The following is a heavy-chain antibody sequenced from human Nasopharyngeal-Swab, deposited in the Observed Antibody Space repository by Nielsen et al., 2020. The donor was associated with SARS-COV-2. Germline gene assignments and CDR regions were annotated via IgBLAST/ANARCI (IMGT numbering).Heavy chain of an antibody. CDR3: ARHRGGYSSSSFDY. J-gene: IGHJ4*02. CDR1: GGSISSYY. D-gene: IGHD6-6*01. CDR2: IYYSGST. Sequence: SETLSLTCTVSGGSISSYYWSWIRQPPGKGLEWIGYIYYSGSTNYNSSLKSRVTISVDTSKNQFSLKLSSVTAADTAVYYCARHRGGYSSSSFDYWGQGTLVTVSS. V-gene: IGHV4-59*08.